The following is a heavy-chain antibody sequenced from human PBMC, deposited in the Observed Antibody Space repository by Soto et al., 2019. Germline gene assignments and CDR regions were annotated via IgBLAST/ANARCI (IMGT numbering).Heavy chain of an antibody. Sequence: QVQLVQSGSEVKKPGASVKVSCKASGYTFTGYYMHWVRQAPGQGLEWMGWINPNSGGTNDAQKFKGWVTMKNDPSISTAYMEVSRLSSDDTAVYYCARSELRFLEWLPYGIDVWGQRTTVTVSS. V-gene: IGHV1-2*04. D-gene: IGHD3-3*01. CDR1: GYTFTGYY. J-gene: IGHJ6*02. CDR3: ARSELRFLEWLPYGIDV. CDR2: INPNSGGT.